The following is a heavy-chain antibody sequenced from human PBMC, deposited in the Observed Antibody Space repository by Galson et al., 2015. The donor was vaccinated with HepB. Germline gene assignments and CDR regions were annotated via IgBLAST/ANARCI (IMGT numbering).Heavy chain of an antibody. J-gene: IGHJ2*01. CDR2: ISSTGTTM. CDR3: ARVYFGSGSSSAYWYFDL. Sequence: SLRLSCAASGFTFSSYTMHWVRQAPGKGLESVSYISSTGTTMYYADSAKGRFTISRDNAQNSLYLQMNSLRDEDPAVYYCARVYFGSGSSSAYWYFDLWGRGALVTVSS. CDR1: GFTFSSYT. V-gene: IGHV3-48*02. D-gene: IGHD3-10*01.